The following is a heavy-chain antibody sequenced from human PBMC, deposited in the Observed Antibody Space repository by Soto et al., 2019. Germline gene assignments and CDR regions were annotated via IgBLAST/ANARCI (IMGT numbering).Heavy chain of an antibody. CDR1: GGTFSSYA. CDR3: ARGGVSTSRYGCYEHDYGMDV. CDR2: IIPIFGTA. V-gene: IGHV1-69*12. Sequence: QVQLVQSGAEVKKPGSSVKVSCKASGGTFSSYAISWVRQAPGQGLEWMGGIIPIFGTANCAQKFQGRVTITADESTSPANIGMSSPRSEDTAMYYCARGGVSTSRYGCYEHDYGMDVWGQGTTVTVSS. D-gene: IGHD2-2*01. J-gene: IGHJ6*02.